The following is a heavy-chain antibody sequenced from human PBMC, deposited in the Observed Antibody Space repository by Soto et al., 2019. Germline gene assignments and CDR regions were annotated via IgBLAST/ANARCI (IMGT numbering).Heavy chain of an antibody. V-gene: IGHV1-69*01. D-gene: IGHD6-13*01. J-gene: IGHJ5*02. CDR3: ARAAIHGSSWYFWFDP. CDR2: IIPLFGTT. CDR1: VRTFSRHA. Sequence: QVQLVQSGSEVKMPGSSVKVSCKTSVRTFSRHAINWVRQAPGQGLEWMGGIIPLFGTTNYAHKFKVRVTSSADESMSTAYMELSSLTSEDAAVYYCARAAIHGSSWYFWFDPWGHGTLVTVSS.